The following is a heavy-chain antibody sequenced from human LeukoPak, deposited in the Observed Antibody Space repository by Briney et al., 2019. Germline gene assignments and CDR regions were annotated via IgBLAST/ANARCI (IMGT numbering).Heavy chain of an antibody. V-gene: IGHV1-69*13. CDR2: IIPTFRRT. J-gene: IGHJ4*02. CDR3: ATSEHSSSSPRFDQ. CDR1: GNSFSSDA. Sequence: SVKVSCKASGNSFSSDATSWVRQAPGQGLEWMGGIIPTFRRTSYSQKFQGRLTIIADESTSTAYMELSSLRSEDTAIYYCATSEHSSSSPRFDQWGQGTLVIVSP. D-gene: IGHD6-6*01.